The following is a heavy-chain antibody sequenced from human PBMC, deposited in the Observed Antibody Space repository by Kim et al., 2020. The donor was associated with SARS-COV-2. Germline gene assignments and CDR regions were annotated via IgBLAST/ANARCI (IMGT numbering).Heavy chain of an antibody. CDR2: ISYDGSNK. CDR1: GFTFSSYA. Sequence: GGSLRLSCAASGFTFSSYAMHWVRQAPGKGLEWVAVISYDGSNKYYADSVKGRFTISRDSSKNTLYLQMNSLRAEDTAVYYCARDPTMVLGIYDFDYWGQGTLVTVSS. V-gene: IGHV3-30*04. J-gene: IGHJ4*02. D-gene: IGHD3-10*01. CDR3: ARDPTMVLGIYDFDY.